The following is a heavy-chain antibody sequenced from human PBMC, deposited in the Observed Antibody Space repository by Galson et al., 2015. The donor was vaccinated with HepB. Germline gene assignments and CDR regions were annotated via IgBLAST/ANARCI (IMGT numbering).Heavy chain of an antibody. CDR2: IWYDGCNK. CDR3: ARDTYSGSFHPTVLY. J-gene: IGHJ4*02. D-gene: IGHD1-26*01. CDR1: GFTFSSYG. Sequence: SLRLSCAASGFTFSSYGMHWVRQAPGKGLEWVAVIWYDGCNKYYVDSVKGRFTISRDNSKNTLYLQMNSLRAEDTAVYYCARDTYSGSFHPTVLYWGQGTLVTVSS. V-gene: IGHV3-33*08.